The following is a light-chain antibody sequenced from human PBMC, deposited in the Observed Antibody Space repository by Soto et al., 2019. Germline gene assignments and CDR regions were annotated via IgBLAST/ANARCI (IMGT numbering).Light chain of an antibody. CDR3: CSFTSSNLYV. V-gene: IGLV2-14*03. J-gene: IGLJ1*01. Sequence: QSVLTQPASVSGSPGQSITISCTGTSNDVGGYNYVSWYQHHPGEAPKVMIYDVGDRPSGVSNRFSGSKSGNTASLTISGLQAEYEADYYCCSFTSSNLYVFGTGTKVT. CDR2: DVG. CDR1: SNDVGGYNY.